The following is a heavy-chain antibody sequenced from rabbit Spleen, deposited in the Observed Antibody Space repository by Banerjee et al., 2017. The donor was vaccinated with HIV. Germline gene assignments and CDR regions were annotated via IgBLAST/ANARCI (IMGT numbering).Heavy chain of an antibody. CDR3: ARDLVSIIGWNFNL. V-gene: IGHV1S45*01. D-gene: IGHD1-1*01. Sequence: EQLVESGGGLVKPEGSLTLTCKASGVSLNDKDVMCWVRQAPGKGLEWIACINIVTGKSVYASWAKGRFIMSRPSSTTVTLQMTSLTAADTATYFCARDLVSIIGWNFNLWGQGTLVTVS. J-gene: IGHJ4*01. CDR1: GVSLNDKDV. CDR2: INIVTGKS.